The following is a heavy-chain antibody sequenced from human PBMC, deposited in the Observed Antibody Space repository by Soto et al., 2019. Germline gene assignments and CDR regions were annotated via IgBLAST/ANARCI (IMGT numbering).Heavy chain of an antibody. J-gene: IGHJ4*02. CDR2: ISAYNGNT. D-gene: IGHD1-26*01. CDR3: ARGYVGDYFDY. CDR1: GYNFTSYG. V-gene: IGHV1-18*04. Sequence: QVQLVQSGAEVKKPGASVQVSCKASGYNFTSYGISWVRQAPGQGLEWMGWISAYNGNTHYAQKLQGRVTMTTDTSTSTAYIELRSLRSDDPAVYYCARGYVGDYFDYWGQGNLVTVSS.